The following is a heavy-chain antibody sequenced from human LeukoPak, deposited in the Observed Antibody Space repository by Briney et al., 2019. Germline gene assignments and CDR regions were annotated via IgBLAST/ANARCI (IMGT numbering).Heavy chain of an antibody. CDR2: IIPIFGTA. J-gene: IGHJ1*01. D-gene: IGHD3-22*01. CDR3: ASTRISGYQIGEYFQH. Sequence: SVKVSCRASGGTFSSYGISWVRQAPGQGLEWMGRIIPIFGTANYAQKFQGRVTITTEESTSTAYMELSSLRSEDTAVYYCASTRISGYQIGEYFQHWGQGTLVTVSS. V-gene: IGHV1-69*05. CDR1: GGTFSSYG.